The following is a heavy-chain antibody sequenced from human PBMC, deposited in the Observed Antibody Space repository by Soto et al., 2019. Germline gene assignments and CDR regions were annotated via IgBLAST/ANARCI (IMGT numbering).Heavy chain of an antibody. J-gene: IGHJ4*02. Sequence: GGSLRLSCAPSGFTFSSYAMSWVRQAPGKGLEWVSAISGSGGSTYYADSVKGRFTISRDNSKNTLYLQMNSLRAEDTAVYYCAKDLKVVPAAMKCDYWGQGTLVTVSS. V-gene: IGHV3-23*01. CDR1: GFTFSSYA. CDR3: AKDLKVVPAAMKCDY. D-gene: IGHD2-2*01. CDR2: ISGSGGST.